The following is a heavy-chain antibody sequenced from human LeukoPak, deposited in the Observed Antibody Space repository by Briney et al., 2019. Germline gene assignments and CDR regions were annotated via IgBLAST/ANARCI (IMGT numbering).Heavy chain of an antibody. Sequence: SGRSLRLSCAASGFTFTSYAMHWVRQAPGKGLEWVALISYDGSDKYYADSVKGRFTISRDNSKNTLYLQMYSLRAEDTAMYYCAKDRGGPTDSWGQGTLVTVSS. V-gene: IGHV3-30*18. J-gene: IGHJ4*02. CDR2: ISYDGSDK. D-gene: IGHD2-15*01. CDR3: AKDRGGPTDS. CDR1: GFTFTSYA.